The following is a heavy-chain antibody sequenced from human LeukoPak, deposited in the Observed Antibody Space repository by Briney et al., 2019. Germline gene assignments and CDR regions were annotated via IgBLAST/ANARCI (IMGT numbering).Heavy chain of an antibody. CDR2: IYTSGST. J-gene: IGHJ6*03. V-gene: IGHV4-61*02. D-gene: IGHD5-18*01. CDR3: ARAAAMGLYYYYMDV. Sequence: SETLSLTCTVSGGSISSGSYYWSWIRQPAGKGLEWIGRIYTSGSTNYNSSLKSRVTISVDTSKNQFSLKLSSVTAADTAVYYCARAAAMGLYYYYMDVWGKGTTVTVSS. CDR1: GGSISSGSYY.